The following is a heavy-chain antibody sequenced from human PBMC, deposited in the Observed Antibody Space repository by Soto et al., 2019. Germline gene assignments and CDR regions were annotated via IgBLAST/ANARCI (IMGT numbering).Heavy chain of an antibody. CDR3: ARGELDRTIDC. CDR2: ISGHSTSI. Sequence: GSLRLSCAASGFIFSSYSMNWVRQAPGKGLEWVSYISGHSTSIYYADSVKGRFTISRDNAKKSLSLQMNSLGDEDTAVYYCARGELDRTIDCWGQGTLVTVSS. V-gene: IGHV3-48*02. D-gene: IGHD1-26*01. CDR1: GFIFSSYS. J-gene: IGHJ4*02.